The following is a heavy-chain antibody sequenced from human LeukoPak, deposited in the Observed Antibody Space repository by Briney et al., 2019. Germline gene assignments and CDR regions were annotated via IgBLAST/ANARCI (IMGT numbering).Heavy chain of an antibody. J-gene: IGHJ6*02. D-gene: IGHD6-13*01. CDR2: INHSETT. CDR1: GGSFNGYY. Sequence: PSETLSLTCAVYGGSFNGYYWSWIRQPPGKGLEWIGEINHSETTNYNPSLKSRVTISVDTSKNQFSLKLSSVTAADTAVCYCARGPLAAAGTLTYYYYGMDVWGQGTTVTVSS. CDR3: ARGPLAAAGTLTYYYYGMDV. V-gene: IGHV4-34*01.